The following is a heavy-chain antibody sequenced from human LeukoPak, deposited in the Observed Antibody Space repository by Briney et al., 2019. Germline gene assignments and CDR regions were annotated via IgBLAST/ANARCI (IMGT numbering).Heavy chain of an antibody. CDR2: IDTSGNT. J-gene: IGHJ2*01. CDR3: ARVSSSWYQDWYFDL. Sequence: SETLSLTCTVSGGSISSYYWSWIRQPAGKGLGWIGRIDTSGNTNYKPSLKSRVTMSVDTSKNQFSLKLNSVTAADTAVYYCARVSSSWYQDWYFDLWGRGTLVTVSS. D-gene: IGHD6-13*01. CDR1: GGSISSYY. V-gene: IGHV4-4*07.